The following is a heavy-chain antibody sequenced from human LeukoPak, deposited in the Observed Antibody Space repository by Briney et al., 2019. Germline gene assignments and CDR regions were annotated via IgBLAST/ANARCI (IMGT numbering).Heavy chain of an antibody. J-gene: IGHJ4*02. CDR1: GFTFDDYG. D-gene: IGHD6-19*01. CDR2: INWNGGST. CDR3: ARVGGVAGTFDYFDY. Sequence: GGSLRLSCAASGFTFDDYGMSWVRQAPGKGLEWVSGINWNGGSTGYADSVKGRFTISRDNAKNSLYLQMNSLRAEDTALYYCARVGGVAGTFDYFDYWGQGTLVTVSS. V-gene: IGHV3-20*04.